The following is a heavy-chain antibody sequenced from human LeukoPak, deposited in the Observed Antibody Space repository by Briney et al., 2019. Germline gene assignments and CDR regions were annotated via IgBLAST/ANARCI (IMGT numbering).Heavy chain of an antibody. J-gene: IGHJ6*04. CDR2: ISSSGITI. CDR1: GFTFSDYY. D-gene: IGHD3-3*01. CDR3: ARGRIWSGWDV. V-gene: IGHV3-11*01. Sequence: NPGGSLRLSCAASGFTFSDYYMSWIRQAPGKGLEWVSYISSSGITIYYADSVKGRFTISRDNAKKSLYLQMNSLRVEDTAVYYCARGRIWSGWDVWGKGTTVTISS.